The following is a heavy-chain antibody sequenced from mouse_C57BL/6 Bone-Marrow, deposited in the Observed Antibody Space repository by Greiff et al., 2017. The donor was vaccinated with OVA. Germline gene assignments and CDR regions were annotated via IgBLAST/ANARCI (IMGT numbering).Heavy chain of an antibody. D-gene: IGHD1-1*01. CDR3: TRGHYYGSSPAWFAY. Sequence: EVKLQESGGGLVQPGGSMKLSCAASGFTFSDAWMDWVRQSPEKGLEWVAEIRNKANNHATYYAESVKGRFTISRADSKSSVYLEMNSLRAEDTGIYYCTRGHYYGSSPAWFAYWGQGTLVTVSA. V-gene: IGHV6-6*01. CDR1: GFTFSDAW. J-gene: IGHJ3*01. CDR2: IRNKANNHAT.